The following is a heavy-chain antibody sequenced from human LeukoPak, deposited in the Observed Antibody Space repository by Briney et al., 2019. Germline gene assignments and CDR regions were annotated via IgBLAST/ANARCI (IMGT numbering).Heavy chain of an antibody. D-gene: IGHD2-2*01. V-gene: IGHV1-69*04. J-gene: IGHJ5*02. CDR1: GGTFSSYT. CDR3: ARDPDCSITSLYSFHP. Sequence: GASVKVSCKASGGTFSSYTISWVRQAPGQGLEWMGRIIPILGIANYAQKFQGRVTITADKSMRTAYMELSSLRSEDTAGYYRARDPDCSITSLYSFHPGGRGTVVSVPS. CDR2: IIPILGIA.